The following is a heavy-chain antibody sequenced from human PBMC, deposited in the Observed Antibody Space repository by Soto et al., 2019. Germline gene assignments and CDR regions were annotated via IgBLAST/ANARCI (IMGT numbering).Heavy chain of an antibody. J-gene: IGHJ4*02. Sequence: SVKVSCKASGGTFSSYAISWVRQAPGQGLEWMGEIIPIFGTANYAQKFQGRVTITADKSTSTAYMELSSLRSEDTAVYYCARAFDSGYDYRRYWGQGTLVTVSS. CDR2: IIPIFGTA. CDR1: GGTFSSYA. CDR3: ARAFDSGYDYRRY. V-gene: IGHV1-69*06. D-gene: IGHD5-12*01.